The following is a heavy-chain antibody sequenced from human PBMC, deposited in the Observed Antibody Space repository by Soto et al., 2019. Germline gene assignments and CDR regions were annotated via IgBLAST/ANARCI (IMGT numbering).Heavy chain of an antibody. J-gene: IGHJ6*03. V-gene: IGHV3-48*01. CDR2: SSSDSGTI. CDR1: GFTFSNYP. CDR3: ASDWFYMDV. Sequence: GGSLRLSCAASGFTFSNYPMNWVRQAPGKGLEWISYSSSDSGTIYYADSVKGRFSISRDNAKNSLFLQMNSLRVEDTAVYYCASDWFYMDVWGKGTSVTFSS. D-gene: IGHD3-9*01.